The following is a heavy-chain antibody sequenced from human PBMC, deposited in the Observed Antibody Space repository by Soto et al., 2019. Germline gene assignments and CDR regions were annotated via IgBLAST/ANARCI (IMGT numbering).Heavy chain of an antibody. CDR3: ARGGYYYDSSGYYSFDY. CDR1: GYTFTSYY. D-gene: IGHD3-22*01. Sequence: VKVSCKASGYTFTSYYMHWVRQAPGQGLEWMGIINPSGGSTSYAQKFQGRVTITRDTSTSTVYMELSSLRSEDTAVYYCARGGYYYDSSGYYSFDYWGQGTLVTVSS. J-gene: IGHJ4*02. V-gene: IGHV1-46*01. CDR2: INPSGGST.